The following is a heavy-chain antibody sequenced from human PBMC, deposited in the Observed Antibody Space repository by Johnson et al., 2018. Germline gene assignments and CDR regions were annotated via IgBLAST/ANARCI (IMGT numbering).Heavy chain of an antibody. Sequence: VQLVQSGGGVVQPGRSLRLSCAASGFTFSSYGMHWVRQAPGKGLEWVGRIKSKTDGGTTDSAAPVKGRFTISRDDSKNKLYLQMNSRRAEDTAVYYCTTDPIFGGITAYYYYCMDVGGQGTTVTVSS. CDR3: TTDPIFGGITAYYYYCMDV. D-gene: IGHD3-3*01. CDR1: GFTFSSYG. V-gene: IGHV3-15*07. J-gene: IGHJ6*02. CDR2: IKSKTDGGTT.